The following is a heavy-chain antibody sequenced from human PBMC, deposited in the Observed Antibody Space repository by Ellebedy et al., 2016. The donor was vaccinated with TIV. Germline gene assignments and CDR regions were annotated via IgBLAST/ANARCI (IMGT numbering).Heavy chain of an antibody. D-gene: IGHD3-10*01. J-gene: IGHJ4*02. CDR3: AREGGRGSSYSDYFDL. Sequence: PGGSLRLSCAASGFTFSRYTINWVRQAPGKGLEWVSSLSSTSSYIYYADSAKGRFTISRDNAKNSLFLQMNSLGVEDTAVYYCAREGGRGSSYSDYFDLWGQGTLVTVSS. CDR1: GFTFSRYT. V-gene: IGHV3-21*01. CDR2: LSSTSSYI.